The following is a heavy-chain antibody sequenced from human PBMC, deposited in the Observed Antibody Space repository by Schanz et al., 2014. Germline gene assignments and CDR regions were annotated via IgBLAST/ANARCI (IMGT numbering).Heavy chain of an antibody. CDR1: GFTFSSYA. V-gene: IGHV3-48*01. Sequence: EVQLLESGGGLGQPGGSLRLSCAASGFTFSSYAMSWVRQAPGKGLEWVSYISSSSSTRYYADSVKGRFTISRDNAKNSLYLEMNSLRAEDTALYYCARDRRNADLDYWGQGTLVNVSS. CDR3: ARDRRNADLDY. D-gene: IGHD1-1*01. CDR2: ISSSSSTR. J-gene: IGHJ4*02.